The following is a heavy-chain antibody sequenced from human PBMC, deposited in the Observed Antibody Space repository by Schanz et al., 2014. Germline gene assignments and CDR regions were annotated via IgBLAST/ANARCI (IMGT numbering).Heavy chain of an antibody. CDR1: GDTLSSYG. D-gene: IGHD5-12*01. CDR2: INPTGGST. Sequence: QVQLVQSGGEVKTPGASVKVPCKASGDTLSSYGISWVRQAPGQGLEWMGIINPTGGSTSYAQRFQGRVTVTRDTSTSTVYMELSSLRSEDTAVYYCARAAYGGYTSTPLRYWGQGTLVTVSS. CDR3: ARAAYGGYTSTPLRY. J-gene: IGHJ4*02. V-gene: IGHV1-46*01.